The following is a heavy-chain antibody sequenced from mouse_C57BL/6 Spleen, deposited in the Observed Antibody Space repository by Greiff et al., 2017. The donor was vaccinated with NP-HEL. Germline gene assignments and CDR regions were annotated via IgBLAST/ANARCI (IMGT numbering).Heavy chain of an antibody. CDR1: GYAFSSSW. J-gene: IGHJ4*01. CDR2: IYPGDGAT. V-gene: IGHV1-82*01. CDR3: ARGPYYYGSSSFYAMDY. D-gene: IGHD1-1*01. Sequence: QVQLQQSGPELVKPGASVKISCKASGYAFSSSWMNWVKQRPGTGLARIGRIYPGDGATTYNGTFKGKATLTADKSSSTAYMQLSSLTSEDSAIYFCARGPYYYGSSSFYAMDYWGQGTSVTVSS.